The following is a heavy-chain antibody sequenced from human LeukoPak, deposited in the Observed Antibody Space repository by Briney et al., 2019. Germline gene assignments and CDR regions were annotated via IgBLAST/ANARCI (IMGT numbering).Heavy chain of an antibody. CDR3: ARDKVVGPSNFDY. V-gene: IGHV3-7*01. CDR1: GFTFSSYN. D-gene: IGHD1-26*01. CDR2: IKQDGSEK. J-gene: IGHJ4*02. Sequence: GGSLRLSCAASGFTFSSYNMNWVRQAPGKGLEWVANIKQDGSEKYYVDSVKGRFTISRDNAKNSLYLQMNSLRAEDTAVYYCARDKVVGPSNFDYWGQGTLVTVSS.